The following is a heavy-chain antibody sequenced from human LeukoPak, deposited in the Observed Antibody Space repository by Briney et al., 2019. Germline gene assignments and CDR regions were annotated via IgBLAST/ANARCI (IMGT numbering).Heavy chain of an antibody. V-gene: IGHV3-15*01. D-gene: IGHD6-19*01. J-gene: IGHJ4*02. CDR3: TTDLHSSGWLKDDY. Sequence: MSXVXQAPXXXXXXXXXXRSKTDGGATDFAAPVKGRFSISRDDSKNTLYLQMNSLKTEDTAVYYCTTDLHSSGWLKDDYWGQGTLVTVSS. CDR2: XRSKTDGGAT.